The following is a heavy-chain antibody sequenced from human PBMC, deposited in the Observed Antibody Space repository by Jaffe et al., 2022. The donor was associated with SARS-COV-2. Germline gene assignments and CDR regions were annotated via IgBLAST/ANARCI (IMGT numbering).Heavy chain of an antibody. D-gene: IGHD1-7*01. CDR3: AASEGTRTQITRMAFDY. CDR2: IYYSGST. Sequence: QVQLQESGPGLVEPSETLSLACTVSSDSVTSGSYHWGWVRQPPGKGLEWIGYIYYSGSTNYNPSLMSRVSISVDTSKNQFSLRLTSVTATDTATYFCAASEGTRTQITRMAFDYWGQGTLVTVSS. V-gene: IGHV4-61*01. J-gene: IGHJ4*02. CDR1: SDSVTSGSYH.